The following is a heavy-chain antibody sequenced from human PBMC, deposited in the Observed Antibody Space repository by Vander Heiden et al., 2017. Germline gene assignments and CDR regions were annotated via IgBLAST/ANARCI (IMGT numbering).Heavy chain of an antibody. CDR2: ISWNGDSI. CDR1: GFKFDDHA. V-gene: IGHV3-9*01. Sequence: EAQLVESGGNLAQPGRSLRLSCAARGFKFDDHAMHWGRQRPGKGLEWVAGISWNGDSIGYADSVKGRFIISRDNAKNSVYLQMNSLRPEDTALYYCAKDMRAVYYYGMDVWGQGIPVTVSS. J-gene: IGHJ6*02. CDR3: AKDMRAVYYYGMDV.